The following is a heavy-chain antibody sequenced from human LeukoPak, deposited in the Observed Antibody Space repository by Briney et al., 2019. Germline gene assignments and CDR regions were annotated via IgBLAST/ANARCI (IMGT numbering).Heavy chain of an antibody. D-gene: IGHD3-10*01. CDR3: ARDLVLGSGSYGQ. J-gene: IGHJ4*02. V-gene: IGHV3-74*01. CDR2: IHGDGTST. CDR1: GFTFSTYW. Sequence: PGGSLRLSCAASGFTFSTYWMHWVRQAPGRGLVWVSRIHGDGTSTTSADSVKGRFTISRDNAQNMVYLQMNSLRVEDTAVYYCARDLVLGSGSYGQWGQGTLVTVSS.